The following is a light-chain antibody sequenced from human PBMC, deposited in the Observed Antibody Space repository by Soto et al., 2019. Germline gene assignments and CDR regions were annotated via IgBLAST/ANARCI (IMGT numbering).Light chain of an antibody. CDR2: DVS. V-gene: IGKV1-16*02. J-gene: IGKJ4*01. CDR1: QGISNH. CDR3: QQYHNYPVT. Sequence: DIEMTQSPPSVSASVGDRVTITCLASQGISNHLAWFQLKPGKAPKSLIYDVSSLQSGVPSKFSGSVSGTDFTLTISSLQPDDFATYYCQQYHNYPVTFGGGNKVEIK.